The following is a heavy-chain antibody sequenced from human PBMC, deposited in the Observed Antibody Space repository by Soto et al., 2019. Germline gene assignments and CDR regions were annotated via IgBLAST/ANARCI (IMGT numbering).Heavy chain of an antibody. CDR3: AKSYYDSIGSYWIDQ. CDR1: GFTFSTYG. V-gene: IGHV3-30*18. J-gene: IGHJ5*02. CDR2: ISYDGSKK. Sequence: GGSLRLSCAASGFTFSTYGMHWVRQAPGKGLEWVAVISYDGSKKDYADSVKGRFTISRDNSKYTLYLQTNSLRAEDTAVYYCAKSYYDSIGSYWIDQWGHGTLVTVSS. D-gene: IGHD3-22*01.